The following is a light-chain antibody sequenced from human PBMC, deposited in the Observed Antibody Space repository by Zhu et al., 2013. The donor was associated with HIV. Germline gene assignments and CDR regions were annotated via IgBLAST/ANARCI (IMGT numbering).Light chain of an antibody. CDR2: EVS. J-gene: IGLJ2*01. Sequence: QSALTQPPSASGSPGQSVTISCTGTSSDVGGYDYVSWYQQHPGKAPKLMIYEVSDRPSGVSNRFSGSKSGNTASLTISGLQAEDEADYYCSSYTRSSTLDVVFGGGTKRDRP. V-gene: IGLV2-14*01. CDR1: SSDVGGYDY. CDR3: SSYTRSSTLDVV.